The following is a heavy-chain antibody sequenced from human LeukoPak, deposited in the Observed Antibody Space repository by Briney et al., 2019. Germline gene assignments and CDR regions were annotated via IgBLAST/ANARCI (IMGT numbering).Heavy chain of an antibody. CDR1: GFTFSSYG. CDR2: IRYDGSNK. V-gene: IGHV3-30*02. Sequence: PGGSLRLSCAASGFTFSSYGMHWVRQAPGKGLEWVAFIRYDGSNKYFADSVQGRFTISRDNSKNTVFLQTNSLRVEDTAVYYCAKGRARVIRDIDYWGQGTLVTVSS. J-gene: IGHJ4*02. D-gene: IGHD3-10*01. CDR3: AKGRARVIRDIDY.